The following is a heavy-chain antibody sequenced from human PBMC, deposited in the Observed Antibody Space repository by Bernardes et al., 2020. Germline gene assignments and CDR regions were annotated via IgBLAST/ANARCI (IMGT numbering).Heavy chain of an antibody. CDR1: GFTFSSYA. V-gene: IGHV3-23*01. Sequence: GGSLRLSCAASGFTFSSYAMNWVRQTPGKGLEWFSAISGSGGSTYYADSVKGRFTISRDDSKNTLYLQMNSLRADDTAVYYCANSYLYSGSYYLGWGQGTLVTVSS. D-gene: IGHD1-26*01. CDR3: ANSYLYSGSYYLG. CDR2: ISGSGGST. J-gene: IGHJ4*02.